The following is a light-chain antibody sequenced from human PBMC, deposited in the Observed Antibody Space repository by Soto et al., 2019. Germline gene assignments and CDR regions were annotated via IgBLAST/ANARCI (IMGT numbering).Light chain of an antibody. CDR1: SGHSRYA. J-gene: IGLJ2*01. Sequence: QSVLTQSPSASASLGASVKLTCTLSSGHSRYAIAWYQQQPEQAPRDLMKINSDGSHSKGDGIPDRLSGSSSGAERYHTISSLQSGDEADYYCQTWDTGMRVFCGGTKVTVL. CDR2: INSDGSH. CDR3: QTWDTGMRV. V-gene: IGLV4-69*01.